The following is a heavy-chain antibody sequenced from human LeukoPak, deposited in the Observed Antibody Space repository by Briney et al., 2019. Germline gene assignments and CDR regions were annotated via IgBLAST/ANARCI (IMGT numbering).Heavy chain of an antibody. V-gene: IGHV3-30*02. CDR1: GFTFSSYG. Sequence: GGSLRLSCAASGFTFSSYGMHWVRQAPGKGLEWVAFIRYDGSNKYYADSVKGRFTISRDDSKNTLYLQMNSLRAEDTAVYYCAKATITMVRGVIFYYYYYMDVWGKGTTVTISS. CDR3: AKATITMVRGVIFYYYYYMDV. D-gene: IGHD3-10*01. J-gene: IGHJ6*03. CDR2: IRYDGSNK.